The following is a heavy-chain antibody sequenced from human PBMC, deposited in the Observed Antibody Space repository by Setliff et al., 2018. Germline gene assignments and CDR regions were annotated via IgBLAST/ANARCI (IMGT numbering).Heavy chain of an antibody. V-gene: IGHV1-69*13. Sequence: SVKVSCKASGGTFSTYPINWVRQAPGQGLEWMGGTIPIYGTANYAQKFQDRVTITADESTNTAYMELSSLRSDDSAMYYCARATGAPNWFDPWGQGTQVTVSS. D-gene: IGHD7-27*01. CDR1: GGTFSTYP. CDR2: TIPIYGTA. CDR3: ARATGAPNWFDP. J-gene: IGHJ5*02.